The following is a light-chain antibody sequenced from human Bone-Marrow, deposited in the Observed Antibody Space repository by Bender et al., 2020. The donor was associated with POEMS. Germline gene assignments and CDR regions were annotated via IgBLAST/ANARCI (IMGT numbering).Light chain of an antibody. Sequence: SALTQPASVSGSPGQSITISCTEAGSDVGGYKYVSWYQQYPGKAPKLLIYDVSSRPSGVSHRFSGSKSGNTASLTISGLQAEDEAYYYCSSYTTSSTYVFGTGTKVTVL. CDR3: SSYTTSSTYV. CDR2: DVS. CDR1: GSDVGGYKY. J-gene: IGLJ1*01. V-gene: IGLV2-14*03.